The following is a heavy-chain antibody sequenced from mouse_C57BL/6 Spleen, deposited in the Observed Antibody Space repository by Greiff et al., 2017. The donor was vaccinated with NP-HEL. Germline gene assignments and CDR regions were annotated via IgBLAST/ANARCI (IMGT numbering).Heavy chain of an antibody. CDR2: IHPNSGST. CDR1: GYTFTSYW. Sequence: VQLQQSGAELVKPGASVKLSCKASGYTFTSYWMHWVKQRPGQGLEWIGMIHPNSGSTNYNEKFKSKATLTVDKSSSTAYMQLSRLTSEASAVYDCASWVYYDSSYGFAYWGQGTLVTVSA. V-gene: IGHV1-64*01. J-gene: IGHJ3*01. D-gene: IGHD1-1*01. CDR3: ASWVYYDSSYGFAY.